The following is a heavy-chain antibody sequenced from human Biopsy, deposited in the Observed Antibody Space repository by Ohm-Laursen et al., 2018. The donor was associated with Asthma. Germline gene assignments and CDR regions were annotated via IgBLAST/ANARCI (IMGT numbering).Heavy chain of an antibody. Sequence: TLSLTCTVSGGSITSSSYYWGWIRQPPGKGMEWIGSMYHSGSPYYHPSLKIRATISVDTSKNQLSLKMSSVTAADTAVYFCVRHQYSSSWSTFDYWGQGALVTVSS. V-gene: IGHV4-39*01. J-gene: IGHJ4*02. CDR2: MYHSGSP. CDR3: VRHQYSSSWSTFDY. D-gene: IGHD3-22*01. CDR1: GGSITSSSYY.